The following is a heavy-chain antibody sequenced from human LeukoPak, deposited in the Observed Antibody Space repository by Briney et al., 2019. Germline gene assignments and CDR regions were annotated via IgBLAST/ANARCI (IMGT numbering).Heavy chain of an antibody. CDR1: GVSITSGTYY. J-gene: IGHJ4*02. CDR2: IYSTGRV. V-gene: IGHV4-61*02. D-gene: IGHD5-18*01. Sequence: PSETLSLTCTVSGVSITSGTYYWTWIRQPAGKGLEWIGRIYSTGRVNYNPSLKSRVTMLLDTSKNHISLKMTSVTAADTAIYFCARASETAMVTLWGQGTLVAVSS. CDR3: ARASETAMVTL.